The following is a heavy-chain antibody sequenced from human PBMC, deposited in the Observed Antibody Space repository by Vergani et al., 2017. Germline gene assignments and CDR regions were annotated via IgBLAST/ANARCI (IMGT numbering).Heavy chain of an antibody. Sequence: QVQLQQWGAGLLKPSETLSLTCAVYGGSFSCYYLSWSRQPPGKGLEWIWDIYHSGSTNFNPSLKSRVTISVDTSKNQFSLKLSSVTAADTAVYYCARALNYYDSSLDYWGQGILVTVSS. V-gene: IGHV4-34*01. J-gene: IGHJ4*02. CDR3: ARALNYYDSSLDY. D-gene: IGHD3-22*01. CDR1: GGSFSCYY. CDR2: IYHSGST.